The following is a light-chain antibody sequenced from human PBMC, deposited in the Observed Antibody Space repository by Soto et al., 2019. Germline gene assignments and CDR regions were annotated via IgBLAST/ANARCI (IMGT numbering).Light chain of an antibody. CDR2: GAS. CDR3: QQTYTTTWR. J-gene: IGKJ1*01. CDR1: HNIGTY. V-gene: IGKV1-39*01. Sequence: DIQMTQSPSSLSASVGDRVTITCRANHNIGTYLNWYQRKPGEAPKFLIYGASNLQSGVPSRFSGSGSGTDFTLTISSLQPEDFAIYYCQQTYTTTWRFGQGTKVEIK.